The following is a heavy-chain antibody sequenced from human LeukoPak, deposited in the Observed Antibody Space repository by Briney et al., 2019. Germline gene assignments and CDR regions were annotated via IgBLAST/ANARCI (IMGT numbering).Heavy chain of an antibody. CDR3: ARVSRRYDFWSGYYAYYFDY. Sequence: GGSLRLSCAASGFTFSSYWMHWVRQAPGKGLVWVSRINSDGRSTSYADSVKGRFTISRDNAKNTLYLQMNSLRAEDTAVYYCARVSRRYDFWSGYYAYYFDYWGQGTLVTVSS. J-gene: IGHJ4*02. V-gene: IGHV3-74*01. D-gene: IGHD3-3*01. CDR1: GFTFSSYW. CDR2: INSDGRST.